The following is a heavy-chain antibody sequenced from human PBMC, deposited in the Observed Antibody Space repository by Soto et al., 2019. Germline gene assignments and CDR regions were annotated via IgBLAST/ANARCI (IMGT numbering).Heavy chain of an antibody. D-gene: IGHD3-22*01. CDR1: GFTFSSYS. CDR2: IWYDGSNE. V-gene: IGHV3-33*08. CDR3: ARDPGHYYDSSGYPLGWFDP. J-gene: IGHJ5*02. Sequence: PGGSLRLSCAASGFTFSSYSMNWVHQAPGKGLEWAAVIWYDGSNEYYADSVKGRFTISRDNSNNTLYLQMNSLTAEDTAVYYCARDPGHYYDSSGYPLGWFDPWGRGTLVTVSS.